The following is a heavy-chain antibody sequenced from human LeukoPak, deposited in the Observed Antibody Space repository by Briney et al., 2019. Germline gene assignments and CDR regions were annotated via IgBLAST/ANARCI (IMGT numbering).Heavy chain of an antibody. J-gene: IGHJ4*02. D-gene: IGHD3-10*01. CDR1: GFTFSSYA. V-gene: IGHV4-38-2*02. CDR3: ARDRGVRGIMDY. CDR2: IYHSGST. Sequence: GSLRLPCAASGFTFSSYAMSWVRQPPGKGLEWIGSIYHSGSTYYNPSLKSRVTISVDTSKNQFSLKLTSVTAADTAVYYCARDRGVRGIMDYWGQGILVTVSS.